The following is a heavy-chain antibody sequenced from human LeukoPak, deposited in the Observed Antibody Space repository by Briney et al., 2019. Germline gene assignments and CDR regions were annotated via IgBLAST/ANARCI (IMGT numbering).Heavy chain of an antibody. J-gene: IGHJ4*02. CDR3: AKSGSASIYFDY. V-gene: IGHV3-23*01. D-gene: IGHD2/OR15-2a*01. Sequence: GGSLRLSWAASGRTFSSHAMSWVRQAPGKGLEWVSIISGSGGSTYYADSVKGRFTISRDNSKNTLYLQMNSLRAEDTAVYYCAKSGSASIYFDYWGQGTLVTVSS. CDR2: ISGSGGST. CDR1: GRTFSSHA.